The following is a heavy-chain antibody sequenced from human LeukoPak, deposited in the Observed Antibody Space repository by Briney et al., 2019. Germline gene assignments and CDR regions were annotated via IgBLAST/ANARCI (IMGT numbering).Heavy chain of an antibody. CDR2: INHSGST. CDR1: GGSFSGYY. V-gene: IGHV4-34*01. Sequence: PSETLSLTCAVYGGSFSGYYWSWIRQPPGKGLEWIGEINHSGSTNYNPSLKSRVTLSVDTSKNQFSLKLSSVTAADTAVYYCARGTYYYDSSGYSFDYWGQGTLVTVSS. CDR3: ARGTYYYDSSGYSFDY. D-gene: IGHD3-22*01. J-gene: IGHJ4*02.